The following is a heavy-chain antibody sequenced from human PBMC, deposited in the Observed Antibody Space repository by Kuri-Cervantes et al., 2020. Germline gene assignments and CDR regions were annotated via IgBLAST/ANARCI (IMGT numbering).Heavy chain of an antibody. Sequence: ASVKVSCKASGYTFSSYGINWVRQAPGQGLEWMGWISAYSGNTNYAQKLQGRVSMTTDTSTSTAYMELRSLRSDDTAVYYCARDLISVRPGWFGPWGQGTLVTVSS. V-gene: IGHV1-18*01. D-gene: IGHD6-6*01. J-gene: IGHJ5*02. CDR1: GYTFSSYG. CDR3: ARDLISVRPGWFGP. CDR2: ISAYSGNT.